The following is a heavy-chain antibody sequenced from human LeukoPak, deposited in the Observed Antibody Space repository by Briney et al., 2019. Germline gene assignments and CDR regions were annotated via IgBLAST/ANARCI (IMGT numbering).Heavy chain of an antibody. CDR2: MNPNSGNT. V-gene: IGHV1-8*03. CDR3: ARGAIGYCSSTSCFSPTRFDP. J-gene: IGHJ5*02. Sequence: SVKVSCKASGFTFTSYDIHWVPQATGQGLEWIGWMNPNSGNTGYAQKFQGRVTITRNTSISTAYMELSSLRSEDTAVYYCARGAIGYCSSTSCFSPTRFDPWGQGTLVTVSS. CDR1: GFTFTSYD. D-gene: IGHD2-2*01.